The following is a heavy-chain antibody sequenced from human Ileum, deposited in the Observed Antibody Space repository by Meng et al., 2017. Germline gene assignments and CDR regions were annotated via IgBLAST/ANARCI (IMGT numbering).Heavy chain of an antibody. CDR2: ITYEGNT. CDR1: GGSFSDNY. V-gene: IGHV4-34*01. J-gene: IGHJ4*01. Sequence: SETLSLTCAVYGGSFSDNYCIRIRQPPGKGLEWIGEITYEGNTNYNSSLKSRVSISLDTSKNQFSLRLNSVTAADTAVYYCARRYRYADSRNDWGQGKLV. D-gene: IGHD2-2*01. CDR3: ARRYRYADSRND.